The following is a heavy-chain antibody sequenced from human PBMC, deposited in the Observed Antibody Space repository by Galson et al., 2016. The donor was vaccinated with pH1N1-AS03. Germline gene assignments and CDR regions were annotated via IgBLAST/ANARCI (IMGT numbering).Heavy chain of an antibody. D-gene: IGHD3-10*01. V-gene: IGHV3-7*01. CDR1: GFTFSTYW. CDR2: IKQDATEK. Sequence: SLRLSCAASGFTFSTYWMSWVRQAPGKGLEWVANIKQDATEKYYVDSVKGRFTISRDNAKKSLYLLMDSLRLEDTASYYCARFAWATSGDDAFDVWGQGTLVTVSS. CDR3: ARFAWATSGDDAFDV. J-gene: IGHJ3*01.